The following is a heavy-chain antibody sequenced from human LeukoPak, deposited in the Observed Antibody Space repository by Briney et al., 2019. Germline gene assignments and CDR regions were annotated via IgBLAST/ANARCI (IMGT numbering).Heavy chain of an antibody. Sequence: PSETLSLTCTVSGGSISNFYWSWIRQPAGAGLEWIGRIQVRGSTNYNPSLKSRITMSVDTSRNQLSLKLNSVTAADTAVYYCARDGGDGWFDPWGQGTLVTVSS. CDR2: IQVRGST. CDR1: GGSISNFY. CDR3: ARDGGDGWFDP. J-gene: IGHJ5*02. D-gene: IGHD2-21*02. V-gene: IGHV4-4*07.